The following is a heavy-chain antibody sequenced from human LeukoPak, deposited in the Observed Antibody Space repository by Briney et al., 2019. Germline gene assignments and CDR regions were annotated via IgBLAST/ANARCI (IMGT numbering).Heavy chain of an antibody. J-gene: IGHJ4*02. V-gene: IGHV5-10-1*01. CDR1: GYSFTSQW. CDR2: IDPSDSYT. D-gene: IGHD5-12*01. Sequence: GESLKISCKGSGYSFTSQWISWVRQMPGKGLEWMGRIDPSDSYTNFSPSFQGHVTISADKSISTAYLQWSSLKASDTAMYYCARLIYSGDDRNYFDYWGQGTLVTVSP. CDR3: ARLIYSGDDRNYFDY.